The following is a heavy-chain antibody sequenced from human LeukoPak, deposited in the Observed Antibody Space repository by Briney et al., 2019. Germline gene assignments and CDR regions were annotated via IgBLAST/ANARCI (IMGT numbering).Heavy chain of an antibody. Sequence: PSETLSLTCTVSDSSISSYYWSWIRQPPGKGLEWIGYIYYSGSTNYNPSLKSRVTISVDTSKNQFSLKLSSVTAADTAVYYCARDGENDAFDIWGQGTMVTVSS. V-gene: IGHV4-59*01. CDR1: DSSISSYY. D-gene: IGHD3-10*01. CDR3: ARDGENDAFDI. CDR2: IYYSGST. J-gene: IGHJ3*02.